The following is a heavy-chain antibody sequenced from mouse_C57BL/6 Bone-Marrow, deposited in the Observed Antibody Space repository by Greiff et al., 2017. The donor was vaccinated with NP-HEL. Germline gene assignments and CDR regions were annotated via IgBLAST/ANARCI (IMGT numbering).Heavy chain of an antibody. CDR1: GFTFSDFY. CDR3: ARDAGYRGYAMDY. V-gene: IGHV7-1*01. CDR2: SRNKANDYTT. J-gene: IGHJ4*01. Sequence: EVQGVESGGGLVQSGRSLRLSCATSGFTFSDFYMEWVRQAPGKGLEWIAASRNKANDYTTEYSASVKGRFIVSRDTSQSILYLQMNALRAEDTAIDYCARDAGYRGYAMDYWGQGTSVTVSS. D-gene: IGHD2-14*01.